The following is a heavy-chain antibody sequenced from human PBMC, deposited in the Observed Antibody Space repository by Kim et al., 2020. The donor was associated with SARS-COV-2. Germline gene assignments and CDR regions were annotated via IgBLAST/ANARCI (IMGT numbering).Heavy chain of an antibody. V-gene: IGHV3-13*01. D-gene: IGHD2-21*02. CDR1: GFTFSSYD. CDR3: ARGGSVVVTAIRGYYYYYGMDV. Sequence: GGSLRLSCAASGFTFSSYDMHWVRQATGKGLEWVSAIGTAGDTYYPGSVKGRFTISRENAKNSLYLQMNSLRAGDTAVYYCARGGSVVVTAIRGYYYYYGMDVWGQGTTVTVSS. J-gene: IGHJ6*02. CDR2: IGTAGDT.